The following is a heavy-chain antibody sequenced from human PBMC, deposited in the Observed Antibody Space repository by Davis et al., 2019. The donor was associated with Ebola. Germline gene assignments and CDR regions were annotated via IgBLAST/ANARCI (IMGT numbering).Heavy chain of an antibody. CDR3: ARDGPERALEV. V-gene: IGHV3-23*01. CDR2: MPGISGST. Sequence: GMPGISGSTYYADSVKGRFIISRDNSEITLCLQMNSLTAEDTAVYYCARDGPERALEVWGKGTTVTVSS. D-gene: IGHD1-1*01. J-gene: IGHJ6*04.